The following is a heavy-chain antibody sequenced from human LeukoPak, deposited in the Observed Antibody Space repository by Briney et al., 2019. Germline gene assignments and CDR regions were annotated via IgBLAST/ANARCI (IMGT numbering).Heavy chain of an antibody. D-gene: IGHD1-1*01. CDR3: AKGRNTNWPDYFDF. CDR1: GYTCTGYY. V-gene: IGHV1-2*02. Sequence: ASVKVSCKASGYTCTGYYMHWVRQAPGQGLEWMGWINPNSGGTNYAQKFQGRVTMTRDTSISTAYMELSRLRSDDTAVYYCAKGRNTNWPDYFDFWGQGTLVTVSS. CDR2: INPNSGGT. J-gene: IGHJ4*02.